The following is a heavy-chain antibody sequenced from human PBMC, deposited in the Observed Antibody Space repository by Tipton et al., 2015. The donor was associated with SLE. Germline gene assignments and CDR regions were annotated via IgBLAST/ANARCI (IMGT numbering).Heavy chain of an antibody. J-gene: IGHJ6*03. CDR3: AKHAPSYYYYMDV. CDR2: ISSNGGST. V-gene: IGHV3-64D*06. Sequence: SLRLSCSASEFTFSSYAMHWVRQAPGKGLEYVSAISSNGGSTYYADSVKGRFTISRDNSKNTLYLQMSSLRAEDTAVYYCAKHAPSYYYYMDVWGKGTTVTVSS. CDR1: EFTFSSYA.